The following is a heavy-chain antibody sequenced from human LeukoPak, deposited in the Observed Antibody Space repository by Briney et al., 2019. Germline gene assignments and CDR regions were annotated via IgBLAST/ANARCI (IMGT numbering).Heavy chain of an antibody. V-gene: IGHV4-59*01. Sequence: PSETLSLTCNVSGGSISSYYWSWIRQPPGKGLAWIGYIYYSGSANYNPPLKSRVTISVDTSKNQFSLKLRYVTAADTAVYYCARSYGSGSPCDLWGRGTLVSVSS. CDR2: IYYSGSA. D-gene: IGHD3-10*01. J-gene: IGHJ2*01. CDR1: GGSISSYY. CDR3: ARSYGSGSPCDL.